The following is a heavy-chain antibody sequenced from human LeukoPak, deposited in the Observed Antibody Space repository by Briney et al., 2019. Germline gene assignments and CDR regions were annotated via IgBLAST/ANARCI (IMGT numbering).Heavy chain of an antibody. CDR1: GFTPTSYA. V-gene: IGHV3-30-3*01. CDR3: ARDKVGSSSPRYYYYGMDV. Sequence: GGSLRPSCAASGFTPTSYAMHWVRQAPGKGLEWVAVIPYDGSNKSYADSVKGRFTISRDNSKNTLYLQMNSLRAEDTAVYYCARDKVGSSSPRYYYYGMDVWGQGTTVTVSS. D-gene: IGHD6-6*01. CDR2: IPYDGSNK. J-gene: IGHJ6*02.